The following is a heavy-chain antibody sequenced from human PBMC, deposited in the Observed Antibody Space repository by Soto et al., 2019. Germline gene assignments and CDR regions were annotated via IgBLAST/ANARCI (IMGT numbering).Heavy chain of an antibody. V-gene: IGHV1-8*02. Sequence: ASVEVCCKASGYTFTGYYMHWVRQAPGQGLEWMGWINPNSGNTGYAQKFQGRVTMTRNTSISTAYMELSSLRSEDTAVYYCARGRNGMDVWGQGTTVTVSS. CDR2: INPNSGNT. J-gene: IGHJ6*02. CDR1: GYTFTGYY. CDR3: ARGRNGMDV.